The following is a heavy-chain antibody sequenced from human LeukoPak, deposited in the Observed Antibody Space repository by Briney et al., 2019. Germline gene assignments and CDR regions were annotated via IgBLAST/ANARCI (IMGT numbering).Heavy chain of an antibody. CDR2: ISYDGSNK. CDR3: ARDGYNQIGTRNYFDY. CDR1: GFTFSSYA. Sequence: GGSLRLSCAASGFTFSSYAMHWVRQAPGKGLEWVAVISYDGSNKYYADSVKGRFTISRDNSKNTLYLQMNSLRAEDTAVYYCARDGYNQIGTRNYFDYWGQGTLVTVSS. J-gene: IGHJ4*02. D-gene: IGHD5-24*01. V-gene: IGHV3-30-3*01.